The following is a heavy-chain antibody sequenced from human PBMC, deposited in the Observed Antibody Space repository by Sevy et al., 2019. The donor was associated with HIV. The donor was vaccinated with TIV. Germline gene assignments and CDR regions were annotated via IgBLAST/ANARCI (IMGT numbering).Heavy chain of an antibody. CDR2: IWYDGSNK. Sequence: GGSLRLSCAASGFTFRNYGMHWVRQAPGKGLEWVAVIWYDGSNKYYADSVKGRFTISRDNSKNTLYLQMNSLRAEDTAVYYCARGLVVPGTIDCGMDVWGQGTTVTVSS. CDR1: GFTFRNYG. V-gene: IGHV3-33*01. J-gene: IGHJ6*02. D-gene: IGHD2-2*02. CDR3: ARGLVVPGTIDCGMDV.